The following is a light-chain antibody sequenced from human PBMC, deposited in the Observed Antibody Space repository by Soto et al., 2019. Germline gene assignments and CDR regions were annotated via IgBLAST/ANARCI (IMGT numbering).Light chain of an antibody. Sequence: QSVLTQPPSASATPGQRVTISCSGSSSNIGSNSVNWYQQVPGTAPRLLIYSNNQRPSGVPDRLSGSKSGTSASLAIGGLLSEDEADYYCASWDDSLNAYVFGGGTKLPVL. CDR1: SSNIGSNS. J-gene: IGLJ1*01. CDR2: SNN. V-gene: IGLV1-44*01. CDR3: ASWDDSLNAYV.